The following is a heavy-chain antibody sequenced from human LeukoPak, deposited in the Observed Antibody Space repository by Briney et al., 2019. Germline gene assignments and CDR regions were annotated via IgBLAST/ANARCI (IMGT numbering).Heavy chain of an antibody. CDR2: IHYSGST. CDR3: ARTGSTGGY. D-gene: IGHD1-1*01. V-gene: IGHV4-61*01. Sequence: SETLSLTCTVSGGSVSGGNYYCSWIRQSPGKGLEWIGYIHYSGSTVYNPSLKSRVTMSIDTSKNQFSLNLSSVTAADTGVYYCARTGSTGGYWGQGTLVTVSS. J-gene: IGHJ4*02. CDR1: GGSVSGGNYY.